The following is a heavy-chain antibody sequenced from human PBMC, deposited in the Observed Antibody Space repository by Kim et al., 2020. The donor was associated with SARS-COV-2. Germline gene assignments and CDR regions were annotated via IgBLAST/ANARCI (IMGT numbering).Heavy chain of an antibody. J-gene: IGHJ5*02. V-gene: IGHV3-23*01. D-gene: IGHD1-26*01. CDR2: ITASSDTT. CDR1: GFIFRISA. CDR3: AKNSPATMTPLIYH. Sequence: GGSLRLSCAASGFIFRISAMSWVRQAPGKGLEWVSSITASSDTTYYRDSVEGRFTISRDNSKDTLFLQMNSLRAEDTAVYYCAKNSPATMTPLIYHWGQGTLVTVSA.